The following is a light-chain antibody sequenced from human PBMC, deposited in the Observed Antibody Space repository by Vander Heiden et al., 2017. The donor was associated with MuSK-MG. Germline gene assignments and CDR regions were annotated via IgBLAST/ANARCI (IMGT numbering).Light chain of an antibody. Sequence: EILMTQSPATLSVSSGDRATLSCRASQNIQTNLAWYQQKLGQAPRLLIYGASTRDTGITGRFSGSGYGKDFPLTISGRQSEDFAVYYCQQDTDWPPWTFGQGSKVEFK. J-gene: IGKJ1*01. CDR3: QQDTDWPPWT. V-gene: IGKV3-15*01. CDR1: QNIQTN. CDR2: GAS.